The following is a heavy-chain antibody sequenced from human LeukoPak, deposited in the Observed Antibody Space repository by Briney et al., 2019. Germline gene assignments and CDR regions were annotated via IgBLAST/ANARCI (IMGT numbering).Heavy chain of an antibody. CDR3: ARSLHCFDAFDI. V-gene: IGHV4-61*01. CDR2: IYYSGST. CDR1: GGSVGSGSYY. Sequence: SETLSLTCTVSGGSVGSGSYYWSWIRQPPGKGLEWIGYIYYSGSTNYNPSLKSRVTISVDTSKNQYSLKLSSVTAADTAVYYCARSLHCFDAFDIWVQRTIVTVSS. J-gene: IGHJ3*02. D-gene: IGHD2-21*01.